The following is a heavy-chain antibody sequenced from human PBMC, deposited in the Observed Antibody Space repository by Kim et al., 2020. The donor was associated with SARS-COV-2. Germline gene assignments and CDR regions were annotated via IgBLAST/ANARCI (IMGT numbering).Heavy chain of an antibody. CDR3: ARENWHGGWYDGANWFDP. Sequence: GGSLRLSCAASGFTFSSYEMNWVRQAPGKGLEWVSYISSSGSTIYYADSVKGRFTISRDNAKNSLYLQMNSLRAEDTAVYYCARENWHGGWYDGANWFDPWGQGTLVTVSS. CDR2: ISSSGSTI. J-gene: IGHJ5*02. CDR1: GFTFSSYE. D-gene: IGHD6-19*01. V-gene: IGHV3-48*03.